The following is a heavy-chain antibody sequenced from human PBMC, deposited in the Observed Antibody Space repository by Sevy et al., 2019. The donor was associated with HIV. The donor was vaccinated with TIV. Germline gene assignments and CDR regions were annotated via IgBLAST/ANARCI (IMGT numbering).Heavy chain of an antibody. J-gene: IGHJ4*02. V-gene: IGHV3-21*01. CDR1: GFTFSSYS. D-gene: IGHD3-3*01. Sequence: GGSLRLSCAASGFTFSSYSMNWVRQAPGKGLEWVSSISSSSSYIYYADSVKGRFTISRDNAKNSLYLQMNSLRAEDTAVYYCARENRFLEWLLYGHFDYWGQGTLVTVSS. CDR2: ISSSSSYI. CDR3: ARENRFLEWLLYGHFDY.